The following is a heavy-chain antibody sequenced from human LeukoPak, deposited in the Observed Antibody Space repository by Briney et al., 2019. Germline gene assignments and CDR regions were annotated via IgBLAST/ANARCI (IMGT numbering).Heavy chain of an antibody. CDR1: GGSISSYY. V-gene: IGHV4-59*08. D-gene: IGHD7-27*01. CDR3: ARHTPNRGGDAFDI. Sequence: PSETLSLTCTVSGGSISSYYWSWIRQPPGEGLEWIGYISNSGSTNYNPSLKSRVTISVDTSKNQFSLQLSSVTAADTAVYYCARHTPNRGGDAFDIWGQGTMVTVSS. CDR2: ISNSGST. J-gene: IGHJ3*02.